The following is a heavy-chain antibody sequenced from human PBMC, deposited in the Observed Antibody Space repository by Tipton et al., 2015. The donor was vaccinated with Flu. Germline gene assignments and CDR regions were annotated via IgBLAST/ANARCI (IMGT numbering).Heavy chain of an antibody. J-gene: IGHJ4*02. D-gene: IGHD1-1*01. Sequence: TLSLTCSVSGDSIGGAYYWGWIRQPPGKGLEWIGTIYHSGTTYYNPSLKSRLTISVDTSKNQFSLKLSSVTAADTAVYYCARQGYLYYFDYWGQGTLVTVSS. CDR1: GDSIGGAYY. CDR3: ARQGYLYYFDY. V-gene: IGHV4-38-2*01. CDR2: IYHSGTT.